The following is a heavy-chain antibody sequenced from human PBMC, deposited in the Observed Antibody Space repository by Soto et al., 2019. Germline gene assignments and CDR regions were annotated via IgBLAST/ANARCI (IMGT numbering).Heavy chain of an antibody. V-gene: IGHV3-7*01. J-gene: IGHJ4*01. Sequence: HPGGSLRLSCAASGFTFGSYWMSWVRQAPGKGPEWLATIKWDVSEKKYVDSVKGRFTTSRDNAKNALYLQMDSLRAEDTAVYYCAXDSGYGSRASVNHYLDYWGLGTLVTVSS. CDR3: AXDSGYGSRASVNHYLDY. D-gene: IGHD3-10*01. CDR2: IKWDVSEK. CDR1: GFTFGSYW.